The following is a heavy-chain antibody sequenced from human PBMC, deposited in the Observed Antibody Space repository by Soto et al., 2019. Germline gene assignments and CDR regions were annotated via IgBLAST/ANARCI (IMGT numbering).Heavy chain of an antibody. V-gene: IGHV1-69*01. CDR2: IIPIFGTA. Sequence: QVQLVQSGAEVKKPGSSVKVSCKASGGTFSSYAISWVRQAPGQGLEWMGGIIPIFGTANYAQKFQGRVTITADESTRTAYMELSSLRSEYTAVYYCARDLPELYQPRNWGMDVWGQGTTVTVSS. D-gene: IGHD2-2*01. CDR1: GGTFSSYA. J-gene: IGHJ6*02. CDR3: ARDLPELYQPRNWGMDV.